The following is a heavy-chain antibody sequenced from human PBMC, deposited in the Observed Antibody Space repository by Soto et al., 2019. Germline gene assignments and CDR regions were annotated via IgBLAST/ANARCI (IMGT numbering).Heavy chain of an antibody. D-gene: IGHD6-19*01. J-gene: IGHJ4*02. CDR1: GGSISSYY. Sequence: SETLSLTCAVSGGSISSYYWSWIRQPPGKGLEWIGYIYYSGSTNYNPALKSRVTISVDTSKHQFSLTLSSVTAADPAVYYCARDIEYSRGGYDYWGQGTLVTVSS. V-gene: IGHV4-59*01. CDR3: ARDIEYSRGGYDY. CDR2: IYYSGST.